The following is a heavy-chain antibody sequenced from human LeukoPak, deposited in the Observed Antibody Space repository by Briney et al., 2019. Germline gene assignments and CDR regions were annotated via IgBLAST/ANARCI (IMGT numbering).Heavy chain of an antibody. CDR2: IYYSGST. CDR3: ASDDYNNYVGGPFDY. Sequence: PSETLSLTCTVSGGSISSSSYYWGWIRQPPGKGLEWIGSIYYSGSTYYNPSLKSRVTISVDTSKNQFSLKLSSVTAADTAVYYCASDDYNNYVGGPFDYWGQGTLVTVSS. V-gene: IGHV4-39*01. D-gene: IGHD4-11*01. J-gene: IGHJ4*02. CDR1: GGSISSSSYY.